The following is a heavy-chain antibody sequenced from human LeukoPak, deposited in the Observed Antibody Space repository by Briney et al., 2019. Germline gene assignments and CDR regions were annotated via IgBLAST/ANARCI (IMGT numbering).Heavy chain of an antibody. CDR2: VYNSGST. D-gene: IGHD3-22*01. CDR3: ARDPSGYFNY. CDR1: GGSISSYY. J-gene: IGHJ4*02. V-gene: IGHV4-59*01. Sequence: PSETLSLTCTVSGGSISSYYWSWIRQPPGKGLEWIGYVYNSGSTNYNPSLKSRVTISGDTSKNQFSLKLGSVTTADTAKYYCARDPSGYFNYWGQGILVTVSS.